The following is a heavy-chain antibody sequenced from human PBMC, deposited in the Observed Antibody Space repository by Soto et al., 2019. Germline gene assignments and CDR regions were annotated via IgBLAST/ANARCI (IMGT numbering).Heavy chain of an antibody. CDR2: IYSGGST. D-gene: IGHD3-22*01. J-gene: IGHJ4*02. Sequence: EVQLVESGGGLIQPGGSLRLSCAASGFTVSSNYMSWVRQAPGKGLEWVSVIYSGGSTYYADSVKGRFTISRDHSKNTLYRQMNRLGAEDTAVYYCARTYYDSGGGFDYWGQGPLVTVSS. CDR3: ARTYYDSGGGFDY. CDR1: GFTVSSNY. V-gene: IGHV3-53*01.